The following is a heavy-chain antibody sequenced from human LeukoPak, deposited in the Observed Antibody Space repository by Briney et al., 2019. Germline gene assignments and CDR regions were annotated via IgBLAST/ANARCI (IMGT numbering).Heavy chain of an antibody. Sequence: GGSLRLSCAASGFNFRNYWMHWVRQAPGKGLVWVSRINSDGSSTSYADSVKSRFTISRDNAENTLYLQINSLRAEDTAVYYCAADEAATGRLDYWGQGTLVTDSS. V-gene: IGHV3-74*01. J-gene: IGHJ4*02. CDR3: AADEAATGRLDY. D-gene: IGHD1-1*01. CDR1: GFNFRNYW. CDR2: INSDGSST.